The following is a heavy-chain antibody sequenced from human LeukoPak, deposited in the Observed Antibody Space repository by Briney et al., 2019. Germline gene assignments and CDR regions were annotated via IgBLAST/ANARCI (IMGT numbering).Heavy chain of an antibody. CDR2: ISAYNGNT. V-gene: IGHV1-18*01. J-gene: IGHJ4*02. Sequence: ASVKVSCKASGYTFTRYGISGVRPAPGQGLEWMGWISAYNGNTTYAQKLQGRVTMTTDTSTSTAYMELRSLRSDDTAVYYCARDDYGDYDGETIVPNYWGQGTLVTVSS. CDR3: ARDDYGDYDGETIVPNY. CDR1: GYTFTRYG. D-gene: IGHD4-17*01.